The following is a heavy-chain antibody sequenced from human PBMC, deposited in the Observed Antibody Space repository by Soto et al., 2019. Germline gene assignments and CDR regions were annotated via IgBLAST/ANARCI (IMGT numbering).Heavy chain of an antibody. J-gene: IGHJ4*02. V-gene: IGHV3-30*14. Sequence: QVQLVESGGGVVQPGRSLRLSCAASGFTFSSYAMHWVRQAPGKGLERLAVISYAGSNKYYADSVKGRFTISRDNSKNTLYREMNSLRAEDTAVSYCARDKDYDSSGGCLDYWCQGTLVTVSS. D-gene: IGHD3-22*01. CDR1: GFTFSSYA. CDR2: ISYAGSNK. CDR3: ARDKDYDSSGGCLDY.